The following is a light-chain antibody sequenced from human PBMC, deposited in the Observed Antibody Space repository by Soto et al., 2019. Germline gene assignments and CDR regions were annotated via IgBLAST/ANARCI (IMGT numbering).Light chain of an antibody. Sequence: IQLTQSPSSLSASVGDRVTITCRASLGISSYLAWYQQKPGKAPKLLIYAASTLQSGVPSRFSGSGSGTDFTLTISSLQPEDFATYSCQQLNTYPVTFGGGTKVDIK. CDR2: AAS. V-gene: IGKV1-9*01. CDR1: LGISSY. J-gene: IGKJ4*01. CDR3: QQLNTYPVT.